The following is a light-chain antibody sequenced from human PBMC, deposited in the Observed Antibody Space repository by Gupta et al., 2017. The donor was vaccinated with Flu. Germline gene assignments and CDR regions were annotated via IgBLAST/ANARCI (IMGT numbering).Light chain of an antibody. J-gene: IGLJ2*01. CDR3: QVWDISSDLVV. CDR2: DDS. Sequence: SYVLTQPPSVSVAPGQTATITCGGDNIESESVHWYQQRPGQAPVLVVFDDSDRPSGIPDRFSGSNSGDTATLSISRVEAGDEADYYCQVWDISSDLVVFSGGTELTVL. V-gene: IGLV3-21*02. CDR1: NIESES.